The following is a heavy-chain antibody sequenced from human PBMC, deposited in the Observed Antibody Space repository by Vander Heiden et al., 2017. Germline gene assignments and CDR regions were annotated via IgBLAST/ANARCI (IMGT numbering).Heavy chain of an antibody. Sequence: EVQLLESGGGLVQPGGSLRLSCAASGFTFSSYAMTWVPRAPGKGREWVSAISGSGGSTYYADSVKGRFTISRDNSKNTLYLQMNSLRAEDTAVYYCAKSNTDYFDYWGQGTLVTVSS. CDR2: ISGSGGST. CDR1: GFTFSSYA. CDR3: AKSNTDYFDY. V-gene: IGHV3-23*01. J-gene: IGHJ4*02. D-gene: IGHD2-8*02.